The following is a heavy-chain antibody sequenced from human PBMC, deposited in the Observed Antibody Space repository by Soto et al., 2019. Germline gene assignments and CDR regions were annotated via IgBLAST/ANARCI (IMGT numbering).Heavy chain of an antibody. V-gene: IGHV3-23*01. CDR1: GFTFSSYA. J-gene: IGHJ1*01. Sequence: GGSLRLSCEASGFTFSSYAMSWVRQAPGKGLEWVSSINGRGGSTYYADSVKGRFTISRHNSKNTLYLQMNSLRAEDTAVYYCAKGLMVAATAVEYFQHWGQGTLVTVSS. CDR2: INGRGGST. D-gene: IGHD2-15*01. CDR3: AKGLMVAATAVEYFQH.